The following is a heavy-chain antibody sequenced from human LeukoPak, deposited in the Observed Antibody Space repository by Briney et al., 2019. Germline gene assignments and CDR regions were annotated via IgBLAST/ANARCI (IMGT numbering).Heavy chain of an antibody. J-gene: IGHJ1*01. D-gene: IGHD2/OR15-2a*01. CDR1: GFTCSSYW. V-gene: IGHV3-74*01. CDR2: INVDGSST. Sequence: PGGSLRLSCAASGFTCSSYWMNWVRQAPGKGLVWVSRINVDGSSTNYADSVKGRFTSSRDNAKNSGYLEMNGLGGEDTAVYYCAMNLIGAGEYFQQWGQGTLVTVSS. CDR3: AMNLIGAGEYFQQ.